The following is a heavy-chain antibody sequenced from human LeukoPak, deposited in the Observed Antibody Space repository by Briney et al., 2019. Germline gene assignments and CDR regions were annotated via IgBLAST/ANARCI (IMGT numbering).Heavy chain of an antibody. V-gene: IGHV4-59*01. D-gene: IGHD4/OR15-4a*01. Sequence: SETLSLTCTVSGGSISSYYWSWIRQPPGKGLEWIGYIYYSGSTNYNPSLKSRVTISVDTSKNQFSLKLSSLTAADTAVYYCARDKRPDYGETHCFDPWGQGILVTVSS. J-gene: IGHJ5*02. CDR1: GGSISSYY. CDR2: IYYSGST. CDR3: ARDKRPDYGETHCFDP.